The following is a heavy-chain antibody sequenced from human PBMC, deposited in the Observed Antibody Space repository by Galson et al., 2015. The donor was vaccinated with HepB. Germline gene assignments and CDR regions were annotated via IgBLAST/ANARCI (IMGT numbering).Heavy chain of an antibody. CDR3: AKALWVKSQYGSLDY. CDR2: IRLDGSNK. J-gene: IGHJ4*02. CDR1: GFTFSLYG. D-gene: IGHD2-15*01. Sequence: SLRLSCAASGFTFSLYGMNWVRQAPGKGLEWVAFIRLDGSNKVYADSVRGRFTISRDNSKDVLYLQMHSLRPEDTAVYYCAKALWVKSQYGSLDYWGQGGLVTVSS. V-gene: IGHV3-30*02.